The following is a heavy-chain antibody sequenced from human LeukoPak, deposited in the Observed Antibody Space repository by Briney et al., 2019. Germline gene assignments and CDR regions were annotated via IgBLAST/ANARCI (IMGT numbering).Heavy chain of an antibody. CDR2: ISGSGGSI. CDR1: GFTFSSHA. D-gene: IGHD4-17*01. Sequence: GGSLRLSCAASGFTFSSHAMSWVRQAPGKGLEWVSAISGSGGSIYYADSVKGRFTISRDNSKNTVYLQMNSLRAEDTALYYCARDRWGDYEDAFDIWGQGTMVTVSS. CDR3: ARDRWGDYEDAFDI. V-gene: IGHV3-23*01. J-gene: IGHJ3*02.